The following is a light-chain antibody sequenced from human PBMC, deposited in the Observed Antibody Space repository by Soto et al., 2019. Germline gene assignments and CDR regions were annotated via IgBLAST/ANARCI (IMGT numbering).Light chain of an antibody. V-gene: IGKV3-15*01. CDR3: QQYYKWPLT. CDR1: QSVYSM. Sequence: EIVMTQSPATLSVSPGERATLYCRASQSVYSMLAWYQQKPGQAPRLLIYDASTRATGIPASFSGSGSGTEFTLTISSLQSQDFAVYYCQQYYKWPLTFGGGTKVEI. CDR2: DAS. J-gene: IGKJ4*01.